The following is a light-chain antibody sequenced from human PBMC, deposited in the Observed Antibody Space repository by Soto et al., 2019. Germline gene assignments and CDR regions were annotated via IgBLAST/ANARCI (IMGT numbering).Light chain of an antibody. CDR3: SSYTSSSTLYV. V-gene: IGLV2-14*01. CDR1: SSDVGSYTY. Sequence: LTQPASVSGSPRQSITISCTGASSDVGSYTYVSWYQQHPGKAPKLMIYEVNNRPSGVSNRFSGSKSGNTASLTISGLQAEDEADYYCSSYTSSSTLYVFGTGTKLTVL. CDR2: EVN. J-gene: IGLJ1*01.